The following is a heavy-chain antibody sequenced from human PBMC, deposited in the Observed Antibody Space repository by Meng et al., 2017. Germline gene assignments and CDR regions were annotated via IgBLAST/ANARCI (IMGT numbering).Heavy chain of an antibody. V-gene: IGHV4-34*01. CDR3: AGITMSRAGDY. Sequence: RWGAGLLKPSVTLSLTCAVYVGSFSGYYWTWIRQPPGRGLEWIGEINHSGSTNYNPSLKSRVTISVDTSKNQFSLKLSSVTAADTAVYYCAGITMSRAGDYWGQGTLVTVSS. J-gene: IGHJ4*02. D-gene: IGHD3-22*01. CDR2: INHSGST. CDR1: VGSFSGYY.